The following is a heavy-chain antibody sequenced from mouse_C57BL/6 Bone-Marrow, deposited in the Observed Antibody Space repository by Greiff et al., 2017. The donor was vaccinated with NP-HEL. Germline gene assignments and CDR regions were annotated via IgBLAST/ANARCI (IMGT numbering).Heavy chain of an antibody. D-gene: IGHD1-1*01. J-gene: IGHJ2*01. Sequence: VKLQQPGTELVKPGASVKLSCKASGYTFTSYWMHWVKQRPGQGLEWIGNINPSNGGTNYNEKFKSKATLTVDKSSSTAYMQLSSLTSEDSAVYYCARSGYYASYFDYWGKGTTLTVSS. CDR3: ARSGYYASYFDY. CDR1: GYTFTSYW. V-gene: IGHV1-53*01. CDR2: INPSNGGT.